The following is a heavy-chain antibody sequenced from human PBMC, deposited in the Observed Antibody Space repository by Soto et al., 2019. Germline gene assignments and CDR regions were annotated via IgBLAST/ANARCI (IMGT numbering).Heavy chain of an antibody. J-gene: IGHJ5*02. CDR1: GFTFSSYA. CDR3: ARCPTDDYVRPGWFDP. CDR2: IKQDGSEK. V-gene: IGHV3-7*01. D-gene: IGHD4-17*01. Sequence: PGGSLRLSCAASGFTFSSYAMSWVRQAPGKGLEWVANIKQDGSEKYYVDSVKGRFTISRDNAKNSLYLQMNSLRAEDTAVYYCARCPTDDYVRPGWFDPWGQGTLVTVSS.